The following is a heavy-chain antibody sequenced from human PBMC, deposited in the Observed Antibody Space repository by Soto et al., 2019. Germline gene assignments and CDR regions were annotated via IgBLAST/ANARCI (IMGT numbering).Heavy chain of an antibody. V-gene: IGHV1-8*02. D-gene: IGHD4-4*01. CDR3: ARGSLTTVYYYYMDV. J-gene: IGHJ6*03. CDR2: MNPNSGNT. Sequence: ASVKVSCKASGGTFSSYAISWVRQALGQGLEWMGWMNPNSGNTGYAQKFQGRVTMTRNTSISTAYMELSSLRSEDTAVYYCARGSLTTVYYYYMDVWGKGTTVTVSS. CDR1: GGTFSSYA.